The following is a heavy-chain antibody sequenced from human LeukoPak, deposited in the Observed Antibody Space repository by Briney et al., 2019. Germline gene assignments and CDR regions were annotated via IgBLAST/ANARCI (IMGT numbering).Heavy chain of an antibody. CDR2: INPNSGGT. CDR1: GYTFTGYY. J-gene: IGHJ4*02. V-gene: IGHV1-2*02. Sequence: ASVKVSCKASGYTFTGYYMHWVRQAPGQGLEWMGWINPNSGGTNYAQKFQGRVSMTRDTSISTAYMELSRLRYDDTAVYYCARDFMVRGVTTPDYWGQGTLVTVSS. CDR3: ARDFMVRGVTTPDY. D-gene: IGHD3-10*01.